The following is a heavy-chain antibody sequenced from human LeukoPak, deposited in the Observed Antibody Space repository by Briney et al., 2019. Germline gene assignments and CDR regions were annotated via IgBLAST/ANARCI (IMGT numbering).Heavy chain of an antibody. CDR2: MTSSNTI. J-gene: IGHJ3*02. CDR1: GFTFSSYS. CDR3: ARAYSSGSGVETFDI. D-gene: IGHD6-19*01. V-gene: IGHV3-69-1*01. Sequence: GGSLRLSCAASGFTFSSYSMNWVRQAPGKGLEWVATMTSSNTIYYADSVKGRFTISRDNAENSVYLQMNSLRDEDTAVYSCARAYSSGSGVETFDIWGQGTMVTVSS.